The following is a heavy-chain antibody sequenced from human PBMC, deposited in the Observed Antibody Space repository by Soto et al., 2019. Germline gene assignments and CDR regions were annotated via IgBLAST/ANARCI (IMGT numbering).Heavy chain of an antibody. CDR2: ITGSGDST. V-gene: IGHV3-23*01. Sequence: EVQLLESGGGLVQPGGSLRLSCAASGFTFTTSAMSWVRQAPGKGLEWVSAITGSGDSTYYADSVKGRFTISRDNSKNTVYLQMNSLRAEDTAVYYCAKDYGDRYFFDYWGQGTLATVSS. D-gene: IGHD4-17*01. J-gene: IGHJ4*02. CDR3: AKDYGDRYFFDY. CDR1: GFTFTTSA.